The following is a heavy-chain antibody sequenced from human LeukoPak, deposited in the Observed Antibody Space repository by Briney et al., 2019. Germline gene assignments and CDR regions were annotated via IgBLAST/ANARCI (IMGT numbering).Heavy chain of an antibody. J-gene: IGHJ4*02. CDR3: AGSYSGSYSEFDY. V-gene: IGHV1-69*05. Sequence: SVKVSCKASGGTFSSYAISWVRQAPGQGLEWMGGIIPIFGTANYARKFQGRVTITTDESTSTAYMELSSLRSEDTAVYYCAGSYSGSYSEFDYWGQGTLVTVSS. D-gene: IGHD1-26*01. CDR2: IIPIFGTA. CDR1: GGTFSSYA.